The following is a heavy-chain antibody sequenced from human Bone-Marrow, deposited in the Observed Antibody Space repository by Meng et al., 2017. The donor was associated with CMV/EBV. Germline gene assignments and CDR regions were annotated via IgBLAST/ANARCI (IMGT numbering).Heavy chain of an antibody. J-gene: IGHJ6*02. Sequence: SETLSLTCTVSGGSISSYYWSWIRQPPGKGLEWIGYIYYSGSTNYNPSLKSRVTISVDTSKNQFSLKLSSVTAADTAVYYCARDRWVEMATTAHYYGMDVWGQGHMVNGAS. CDR3: ARDRWVEMATTAHYYGMDV. CDR2: IYYSGST. V-gene: IGHV4-59*01. D-gene: IGHD5-24*01. CDR1: GGSISSYY.